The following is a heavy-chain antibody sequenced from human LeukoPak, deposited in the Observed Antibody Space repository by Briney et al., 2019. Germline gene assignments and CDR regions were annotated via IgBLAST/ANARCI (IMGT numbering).Heavy chain of an antibody. Sequence: NPSETLSLTCAVYGGSFSSCYWTWIRQPPGKGLEWIGEINHSGSTDYNPSLKSRVTISVDTSKNQFSLKLSSVTAADTAVYYCAYSSGYQQHWGQGTLVTVSS. CDR2: INHSGST. V-gene: IGHV4-34*01. CDR1: GGSFSSCY. J-gene: IGHJ1*01. CDR3: AYSSGYQQH. D-gene: IGHD3-22*01.